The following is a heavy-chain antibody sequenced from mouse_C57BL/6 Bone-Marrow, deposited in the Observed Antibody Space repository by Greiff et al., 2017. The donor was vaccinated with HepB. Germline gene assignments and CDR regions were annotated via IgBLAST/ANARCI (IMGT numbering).Heavy chain of an antibody. CDR3: TGRRAY. CDR2: IDPETGGT. Sequence: QVHVKQSGAELVRPGASVTLSCKASGYTFTDYEMHWVKQTPVHGLEWIGAIDPETGGTAYNQKFKGKAILTADKSSSTAYMELRSLTSEDSAVYYCTGRRAYWGQGTLVTVSA. J-gene: IGHJ3*01. V-gene: IGHV1-15*01. CDR1: GYTFTDYE.